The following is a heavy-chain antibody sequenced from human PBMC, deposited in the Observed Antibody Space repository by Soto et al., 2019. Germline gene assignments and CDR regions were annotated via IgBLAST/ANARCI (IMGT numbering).Heavy chain of an antibody. V-gene: IGHV3-13*05. Sequence: GVSLRLSCAASGFTVSAYDMHWVRQSEGKGLEWVSALGAADDPYYLVSVKGRFTISRENAKNSLYLQMNNLRAGDTAVYYCARAYYGRLPTRADYYYDLDVSAKRT. CDR3: ARAYYGRLPTRADYYYDLDV. J-gene: IGHJ6*04. CDR2: LGAADDP. D-gene: IGHD1-26*01. CDR1: GFTVSAYD.